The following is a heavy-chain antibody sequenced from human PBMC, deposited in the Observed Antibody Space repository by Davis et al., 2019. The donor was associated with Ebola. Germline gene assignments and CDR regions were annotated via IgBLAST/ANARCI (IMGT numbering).Heavy chain of an antibody. Sequence: GESLKISCAASGFSISTYGMNWVRQAPGKGLEWVASVAYDGNKKFYADSVKGRFTISRDDSKDTLYLQMSSLRPDDTAVYYCATQGGYSNGGHFDFWGQGTLVTVSS. CDR3: ATQGGYSNGGHFDF. D-gene: IGHD4-11*01. J-gene: IGHJ4*02. CDR1: GFSISTYG. CDR2: VAYDGNKK. V-gene: IGHV3-30*03.